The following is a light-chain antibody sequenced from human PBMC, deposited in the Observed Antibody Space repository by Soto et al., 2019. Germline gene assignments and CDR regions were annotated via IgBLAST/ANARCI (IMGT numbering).Light chain of an antibody. CDR1: NIGTKS. V-gene: IGLV3-9*01. J-gene: IGLJ2*01. Sequence: SYELTQPLSVSVALGQTARITCVGNNIGTKSVQWYQQKPGQAPVLVIYRDNNRPSGIPERFSGSNSGNTATLTISRAQAGDGADYCCQVWDSSTVVFGGGTKLTVL. CDR2: RDN. CDR3: QVWDSSTVV.